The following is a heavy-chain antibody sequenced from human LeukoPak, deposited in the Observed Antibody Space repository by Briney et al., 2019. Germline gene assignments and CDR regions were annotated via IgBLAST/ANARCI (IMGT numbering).Heavy chain of an antibody. V-gene: IGHV3-11*06. CDR1: GFTFSDYY. CDR3: ARDRPYYGSVDDAFDI. Sequence: GGSLRLSCAASGFTFSDYYMSWIRQALGKGPEWVSYISSSSSYTNYADSVKGRFTISRDNAKNSLYLQMNSLRAEDTAVYYCARDRPYYGSVDDAFDIWGQGTMVTVSS. D-gene: IGHD3-10*01. CDR2: ISSSSSYT. J-gene: IGHJ3*02.